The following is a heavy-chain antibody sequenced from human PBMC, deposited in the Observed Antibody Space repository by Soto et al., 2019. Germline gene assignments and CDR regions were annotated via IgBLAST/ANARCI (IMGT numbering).Heavy chain of an antibody. CDR1: EGYIISGGDY. D-gene: IGHD3-22*01. Sequence: TVAEGYIISGGDYWRWKKQHPGKGLEWIGYIYYSGSTYYNPSLKSRVTISVDTSKNQFSLKLSSVTAADTAVYYCARTPYYYDSSGYPNFDYWGQAPRVT. CDR2: IYYSGST. CDR3: ARTPYYYDSSGYPNFDY. V-gene: IGHV4-31*03. J-gene: IGHJ4*02.